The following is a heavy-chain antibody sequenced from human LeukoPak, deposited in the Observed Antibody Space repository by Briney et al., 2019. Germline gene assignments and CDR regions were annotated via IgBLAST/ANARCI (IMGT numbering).Heavy chain of an antibody. Sequence: SVNVSCKASGGTFSSYAISWVRQAPGQGLEWMGGIIPIFGTANYAQKFQGRVTITADKSTSTAYMELSSLRSEDTAVYYCARHEDMNSASDYWGQGTLVTVYS. J-gene: IGHJ4*02. CDR2: IIPIFGTA. CDR1: GGTFSSYA. D-gene: IGHD2-15*01. V-gene: IGHV1-69*06. CDR3: ARHEDMNSASDY.